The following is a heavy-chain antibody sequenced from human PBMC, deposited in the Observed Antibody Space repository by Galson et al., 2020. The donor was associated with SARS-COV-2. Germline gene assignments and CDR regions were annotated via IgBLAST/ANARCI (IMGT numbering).Heavy chain of an antibody. J-gene: IGHJ4*02. CDR3: AHKTAFDY. Sequence: GESLKISCEASGFTFSPAAMSWVRQAPRGGLEWVATITDGGGGPFYADSVKGRFTISRDDSKNTLYLHMNSLRGDDSAVYYCAHKTAFDYWGQGTLVTVSS. V-gene: IGHV3-23*01. CDR2: ITDGGGGP. CDR1: GFTFSPAA.